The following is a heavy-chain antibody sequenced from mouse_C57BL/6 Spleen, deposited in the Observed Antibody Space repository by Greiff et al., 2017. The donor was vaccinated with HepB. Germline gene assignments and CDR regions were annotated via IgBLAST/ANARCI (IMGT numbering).Heavy chain of an antibody. V-gene: IGHV1-82*01. Sequence: QVQLQQSGPELVKPGDSVKLSCKASGYAFSSSWLNWVKRRPGKGLEWIGRIYPGDGDNNYNGKFKGKATLTADKSSSTAYMQLSSLTSEDSAVYFCARGTVVATPAMDYWGQGTSVTVSS. CDR3: ARGTVVATPAMDY. CDR2: IYPGDGDN. J-gene: IGHJ4*01. D-gene: IGHD1-1*01. CDR1: GYAFSSSW.